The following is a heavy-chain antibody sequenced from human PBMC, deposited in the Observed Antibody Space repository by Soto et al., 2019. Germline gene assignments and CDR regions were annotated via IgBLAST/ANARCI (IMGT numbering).Heavy chain of an antibody. CDR1: GFTFSSYG. CDR2: IWYDGSNK. D-gene: IGHD6-13*01. CDR3: ARGLAYSSSWSYYYMDV. J-gene: IGHJ6*03. V-gene: IGHV3-33*01. Sequence: GGSLRLSCAASGFTFSSYGMHWVRQAPGKGLEWVAVIWYDGSNKYYADSVKGRFTISRDNSKNTLYLQMNSLRAEDTAVYYCARGLAYSSSWSYYYMDVWGKGTTVTVSS.